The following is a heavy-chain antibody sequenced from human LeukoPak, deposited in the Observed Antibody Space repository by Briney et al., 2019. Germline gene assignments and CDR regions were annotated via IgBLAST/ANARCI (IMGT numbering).Heavy chain of an antibody. CDR3: TREHGWYYFDY. CDR1: GGSISSSNW. D-gene: IGHD6-19*01. Sequence: SGTLSLTCAVSGGSISSSNWWSWVRQSPGKGLEWIGEIYHSGATNYNPSLKSRVTISVDKSKNQFSLRLGSVTAADTAVYHCTREHGWYYFDYWGQGTLVTVSS. CDR2: IYHSGAT. J-gene: IGHJ4*02. V-gene: IGHV4-4*02.